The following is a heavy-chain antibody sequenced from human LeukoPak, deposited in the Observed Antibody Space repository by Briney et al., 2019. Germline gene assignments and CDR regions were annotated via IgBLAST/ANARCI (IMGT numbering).Heavy chain of an antibody. V-gene: IGHV4-31*03. Sequence: SETLSLTCTVSGGSISSGGYYWSWIRQHPGKGLEWIGYIYYSGSTYYNPSLKSRVTISVATSKNQFSLKLSSVTAADTAVYYCARGGYGDYRLHYYYYGMDVWGQGTTVTVSS. CDR1: GGSISSGGYY. D-gene: IGHD4-17*01. J-gene: IGHJ6*02. CDR2: IYYSGST. CDR3: ARGGYGDYRLHYYYYGMDV.